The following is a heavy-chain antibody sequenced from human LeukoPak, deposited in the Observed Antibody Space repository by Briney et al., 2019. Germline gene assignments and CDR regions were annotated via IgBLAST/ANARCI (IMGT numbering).Heavy chain of an antibody. CDR1: GFTFSSYA. CDR3: ARDIAAAPGSGYYYYYGMDV. J-gene: IGHJ6*02. Sequence: GGSLRLSCAASGFTFSSYAMHWVRQAPGKGLEWVAVISYDGSNKYYADSVKGRFTISRDNSKNTLYLQMNSLRAEDTAVYYRARDIAAAPGSGYYYYYGMDVWGQGTTVTVSS. CDR2: ISYDGSNK. V-gene: IGHV3-30*04. D-gene: IGHD6-13*01.